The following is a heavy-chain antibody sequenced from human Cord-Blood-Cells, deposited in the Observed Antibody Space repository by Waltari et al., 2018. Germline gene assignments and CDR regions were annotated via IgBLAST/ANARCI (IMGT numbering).Heavy chain of an antibody. Sequence: QVHLVESGGGLVQPGRSLRLSCEAGGCSFRSYALHWVRKEPGKGVEWWAVISYDGTTKYHADAAKSLFSSSRDNSKNTLSLTMNSLRAEDTDVYYCARDYYGSGSYFDYWGQGTLVTVSS. J-gene: IGHJ4*02. CDR2: ISYDGTTK. V-gene: IGHV3-30*01. CDR3: ARDYYGSGSYFDY. CDR1: GCSFRSYA. D-gene: IGHD3-10*01.